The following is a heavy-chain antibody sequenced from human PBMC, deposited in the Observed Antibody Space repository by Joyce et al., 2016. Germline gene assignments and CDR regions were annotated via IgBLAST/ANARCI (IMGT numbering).Heavy chain of an antibody. Sequence: QVQLVQSGSELKKPGASVKVSCKASGYSFTTYAIKWVRQAPGHGLEWMGWINTNTGKSTFAQGFTGRFDFSLDTSVTTAYLQISNLRAEDTAVYYCARAAVLNTGNYFDPWGQGTLVTVSS. CDR3: ARAAVLNTGNYFDP. CDR1: GYSFTTYA. J-gene: IGHJ5*02. V-gene: IGHV7-4-1*02. D-gene: IGHD1-7*01. CDR2: INTNTGKS.